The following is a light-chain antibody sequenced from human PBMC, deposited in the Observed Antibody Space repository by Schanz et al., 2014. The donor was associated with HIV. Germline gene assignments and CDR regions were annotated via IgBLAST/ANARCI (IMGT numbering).Light chain of an antibody. V-gene: IGLV1-40*01. Sequence: QSVLTQPPSVSGAPGQRVTISCAGSSSNIGAGYDVHWYHHLPGSAPKLLISGNNNRPSGVPDRFSGSKSGTSASLAITGLQAEDEADYYCAAWDDSLSVVFGGGTKLTVL. J-gene: IGLJ2*01. CDR1: SSNIGAGYD. CDR2: GNN. CDR3: AAWDDSLSVV.